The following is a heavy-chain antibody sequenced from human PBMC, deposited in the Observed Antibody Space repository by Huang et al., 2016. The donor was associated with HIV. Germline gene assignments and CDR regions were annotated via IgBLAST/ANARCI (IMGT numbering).Heavy chain of an antibody. J-gene: IGHJ6*03. CDR1: RFTFRNDA. Sequence: QVQLVESGGGVVQPGRSLRLSCAASRFTFRNDAMHWFRQAAGKGLEWFAVISYDGSNKYYADSVKGRFTISRDNSKNTLYLQMNSLRAEDTAVYYCARDLWLRDLYYYYYMDVWGKGTTVTVSS. V-gene: IGHV3-30-3*01. CDR3: ARDLWLRDLYYYYYMDV. D-gene: IGHD5-12*01. CDR2: ISYDGSNK.